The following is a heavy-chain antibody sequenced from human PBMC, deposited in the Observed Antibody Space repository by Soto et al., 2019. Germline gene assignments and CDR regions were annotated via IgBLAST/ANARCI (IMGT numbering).Heavy chain of an antibody. CDR2: ISSSSSYI. J-gene: IGHJ5*02. D-gene: IGHD6-19*01. CDR1: GFTFSSYS. Sequence: EVQLVESGGGLVKPGGSLRLSCAASGFTFSSYSMNWVRQAPGKGLEWVSSISSSSSYIYYADSVKGRFTISRDNAKNSLYRQMNSLRAEDTAVYYCARGYSSGWVRFDPWGQGTLVTVSS. V-gene: IGHV3-21*01. CDR3: ARGYSSGWVRFDP.